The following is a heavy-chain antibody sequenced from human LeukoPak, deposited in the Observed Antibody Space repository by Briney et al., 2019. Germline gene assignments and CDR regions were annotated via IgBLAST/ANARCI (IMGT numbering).Heavy chain of an antibody. Sequence: PGRSLRLSCAASGFTFSSYAMHWVRQAPGKGLERVAVISYDGSNKYYADSVKGRFTISRDNSKNTLYLQMNSLRAEDTAVYYCARDYYYDSSGYSDNFDYWGQGTLVTVSS. V-gene: IGHV3-30-3*01. CDR1: GFTFSSYA. D-gene: IGHD3-22*01. CDR2: ISYDGSNK. CDR3: ARDYYYDSSGYSDNFDY. J-gene: IGHJ4*02.